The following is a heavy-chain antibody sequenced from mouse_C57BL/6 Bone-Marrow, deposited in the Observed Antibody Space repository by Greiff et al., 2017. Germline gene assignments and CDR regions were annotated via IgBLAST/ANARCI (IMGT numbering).Heavy chain of an antibody. J-gene: IGHJ4*01. CDR3: ARYTYSNYVDDAMDY. Sequence: DVMLVESGGGLVQPGGSLSLSCAASGFTFTDYYMSWVRQPPGKALEWLGFIRNKANGYTTEYSASVKGRFTISRDNSQSILYLQMNALRAEDSATYYCARYTYSNYVDDAMDYWGQGTSVTVSS. CDR1: GFTFTDYY. D-gene: IGHD2-5*01. V-gene: IGHV7-3*01. CDR2: IRNKANGYTT.